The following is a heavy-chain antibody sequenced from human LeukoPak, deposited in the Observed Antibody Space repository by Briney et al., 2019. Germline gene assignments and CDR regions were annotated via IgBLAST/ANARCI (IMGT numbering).Heavy chain of an antibody. CDR1: GVSLSSHY. J-gene: IGHJ2*01. CDR3: ARGGWSFDF. Sequence: SETLSLTCTVSGVSLSSHYWSWLRQPPGKGLEWLGYIYYSGSTNYNPSLKRRVTISVDTTKNQFSLQLLSVTAADTAVYYCARGGWSFDFWGRGTLVTVSS. CDR2: IYYSGST. V-gene: IGHV4-59*11.